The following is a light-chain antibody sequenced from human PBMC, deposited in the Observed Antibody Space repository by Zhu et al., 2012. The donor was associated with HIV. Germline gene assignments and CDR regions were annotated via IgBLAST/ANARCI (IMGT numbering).Light chain of an antibody. CDR1: QSASIF. V-gene: IGKV3-11*01. CDR2: DAT. J-gene: IGKJ4*01. Sequence: SQSASIFVAWYQQRPGQAPRLLIYDATKRATGIPARFSGSGSGTDFTLTISSLEPEDFALYYCQQRRNWPPTFGGGTRVEIK. CDR3: QQRRNWPPT.